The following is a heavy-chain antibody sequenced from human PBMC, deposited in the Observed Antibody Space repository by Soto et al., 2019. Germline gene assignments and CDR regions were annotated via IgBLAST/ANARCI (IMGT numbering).Heavy chain of an antibody. D-gene: IGHD2-15*01. CDR1: GGSLSSYY. V-gene: IGHV4-59*01. Sequence: SETLSLTCTVSGGSLSSYYWSWIRQPPGKGLEWIGYIYYSGSTNYNPSLKSRVTISVDTSKNQFSLKLSSVTAADTAVYYCASGGRSYCSGGSCYDLFDYWGQGTLVTVSS. J-gene: IGHJ4*02. CDR3: ASGGRSYCSGGSCYDLFDY. CDR2: IYYSGST.